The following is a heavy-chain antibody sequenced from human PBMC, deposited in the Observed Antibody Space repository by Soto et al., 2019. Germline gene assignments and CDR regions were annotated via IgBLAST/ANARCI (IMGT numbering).Heavy chain of an antibody. D-gene: IGHD2-2*01. CDR1: GGTFSSYA. J-gene: IGHJ6*02. CDR3: ARNHGSLVPAATGGYFYYGLDV. V-gene: IGHV1-69*01. CDR2: IIPSFGTA. Sequence: QVQLVQSGAEVKKPGSSVKVSCKASGGTFSSYALSWVRQAPGQGLEWMGGIIPSFGTANYAQKLQGRVTIPADESTSTGYMELSSLRSEDTAVYYCARNHGSLVPAATGGYFYYGLDVWGQGTTVIVSS.